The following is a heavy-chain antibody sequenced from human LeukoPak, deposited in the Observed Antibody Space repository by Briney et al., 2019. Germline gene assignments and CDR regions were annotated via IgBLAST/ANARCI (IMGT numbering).Heavy chain of an antibody. CDR3: ARDRGGSYGSEDAFDI. CDR1: GFTFSDYY. D-gene: IGHD3-10*01. V-gene: IGHV3-11*04. Sequence: GGSLRLSCAASGFTFSDYYMTWIRQAPGKGLEWVSCISSSGSIIYYADSVKGRFTISRDNAKNSLYLQMNSLRAEDTAVYYCARDRGGSYGSEDAFDIWGQGTMVTVSS. J-gene: IGHJ3*02. CDR2: ISSSGSII.